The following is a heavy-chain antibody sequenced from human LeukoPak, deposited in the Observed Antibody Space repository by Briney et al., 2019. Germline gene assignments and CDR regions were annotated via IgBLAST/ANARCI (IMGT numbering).Heavy chain of an antibody. CDR3: ARDRYYGTFDP. Sequence: GASVKVSCKASGYTFTSYDINWVRQATGQGLEWMGWITPNSGDTNYAQKFQGRVTMTRDTSISTAYMELNRLTSNDTAVYYCARDRYYGTFDPWGQGTLVTVSS. J-gene: IGHJ5*02. D-gene: IGHD3-16*01. V-gene: IGHV1-2*02. CDR1: GYTFTSYD. CDR2: ITPNSGDT.